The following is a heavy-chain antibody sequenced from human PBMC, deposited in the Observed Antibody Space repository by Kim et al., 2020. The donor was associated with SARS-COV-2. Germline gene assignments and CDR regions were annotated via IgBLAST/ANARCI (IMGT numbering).Heavy chain of an antibody. CDR3: ARQVAPRGVYFDY. CDR2: INAGNGNT. CDR1: GYTFTSYA. D-gene: IGHD5-12*01. Sequence: ASVKVSCKASGYTFTSYAMHWVRQAPGQRLEWMGWINAGNGNTKYSHKFHGRVTITRDTSAGTAYMELSSLRSEDTAVYYCARQVAPRGVYFDYWGQGTLVTVSS. J-gene: IGHJ4*02. V-gene: IGHV1-3*01.